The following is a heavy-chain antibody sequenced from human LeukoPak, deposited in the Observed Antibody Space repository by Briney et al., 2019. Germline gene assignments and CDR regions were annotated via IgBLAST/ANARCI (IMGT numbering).Heavy chain of an antibody. V-gene: IGHV4-61*02. J-gene: IGHJ3*02. D-gene: IGHD3-22*01. CDR3: ARGGYYDSSGSRDAFDI. CDR1: GGSISSGSYF. Sequence: SETLSLTCTVSGGSISSGSYFWNWIRQPAGKGLEWIGRIYTSGSTDYNPSLKSRVTISLDTSKNQFSLRLSSVTAADTAVYYCARGGYYDSSGSRDAFDIWGQGTMVTVSS. CDR2: IYTSGST.